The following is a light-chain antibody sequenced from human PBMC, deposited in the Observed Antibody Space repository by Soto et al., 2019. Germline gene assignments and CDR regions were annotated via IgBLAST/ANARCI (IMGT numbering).Light chain of an antibody. CDR1: QSLVYSDGNTY. Sequence: DIVLTQTPLSSPVTLGQPASISCRSSQSLVYSDGNTYLSWLQQRPGQPPRLLIYQVSNRFSGVPDRFSGSGAGTDFTLKISRVEAEDVGVCYCVQFSHLPRTFGQGTKVEIK. CDR2: QVS. CDR3: VQFSHLPRT. J-gene: IGKJ1*01. V-gene: IGKV2-24*01.